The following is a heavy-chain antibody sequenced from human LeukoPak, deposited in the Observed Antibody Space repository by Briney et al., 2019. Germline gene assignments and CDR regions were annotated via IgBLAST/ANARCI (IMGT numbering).Heavy chain of an antibody. D-gene: IGHD3-10*01. J-gene: IGHJ4*02. Sequence: SETLSLTCTVSGGSISSYYWSWIRQPPGKGLEWIGYIYYSGSTNYNPSLKSRVTISVDTSKNQFSLKLSSVTAADTAVYYCARGERYYGSGSYPYWGQGTLVTVSS. CDR1: GGSISSYY. CDR3: ARGERYYGSGSYPY. CDR2: IYYSGST. V-gene: IGHV4-59*01.